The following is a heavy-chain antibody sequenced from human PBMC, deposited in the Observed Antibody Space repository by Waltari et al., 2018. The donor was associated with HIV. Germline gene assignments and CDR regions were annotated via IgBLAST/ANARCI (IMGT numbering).Heavy chain of an antibody. CDR3: ARDPSLCSGGSCYGGHYFDY. D-gene: IGHD2-15*01. Sequence: EVQLVESGGGLVKPGGSLRLSCAASGFTFSSYSMNWVRQAPGKGLEWVSSIISSSSYIYYADSVKGRFTISRDNAKNSLYLQMNSLRAEDTAVYYCARDPSLCSGGSCYGGHYFDYWGQGTLVTVSS. V-gene: IGHV3-21*01. J-gene: IGHJ4*02. CDR2: IISSSSYI. CDR1: GFTFSSYS.